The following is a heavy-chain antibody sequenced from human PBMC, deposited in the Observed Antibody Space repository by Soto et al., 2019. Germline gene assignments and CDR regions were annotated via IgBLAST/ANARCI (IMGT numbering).Heavy chain of an antibody. D-gene: IGHD2-2*01. J-gene: IGHJ3*01. V-gene: IGHV3-11*01. CDR3: ARELKYAAFDV. CDR1: GFTFSDYD. Sequence: AGGSLRLSCAASGFTFSDYDMSWIRQAPGKGLEWVSYISSSGSTIYYADSVKGRFTISRDNAKNSLYLQMNSLRAEDTAVYYCARELKYAAFDVWAQGTMLTVSS. CDR2: ISSSGSTI.